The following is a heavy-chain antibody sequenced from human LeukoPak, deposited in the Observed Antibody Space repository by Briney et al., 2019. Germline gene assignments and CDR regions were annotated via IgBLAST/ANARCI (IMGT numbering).Heavy chain of an antibody. J-gene: IGHJ4*02. D-gene: IGHD6-13*01. CDR3: ARPSAAGFVDY. V-gene: IGHV4-39*01. Sequence: SETLSLTCTVSGGSISSSSYYWGWIRQPPGKGLEWIGSIYYSGSTYYNPSLKSRVTISVDTSKNQFSLELSSVTAADTAVYYCARPSAAGFVDYWGQGTLVTVSS. CDR1: GGSISSSSYY. CDR2: IYYSGST.